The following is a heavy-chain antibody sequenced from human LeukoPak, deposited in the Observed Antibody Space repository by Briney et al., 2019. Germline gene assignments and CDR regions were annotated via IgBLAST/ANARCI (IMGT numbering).Heavy chain of an antibody. V-gene: IGHV3-23*01. D-gene: IGHD5-24*01. CDR1: GFTSSSYT. Sequence: GGSLRLSCAASGFTSSSYTMQWVRQAPGKGLEWVSGISPNGVITYYADSVKGRFTISRDNSKGTVYLQMNSLRPEDTAVYYCAKDDAWLQYGNWGRGTLVTVSS. J-gene: IGHJ4*02. CDR3: AKDDAWLQYGN. CDR2: ISPNGVIT.